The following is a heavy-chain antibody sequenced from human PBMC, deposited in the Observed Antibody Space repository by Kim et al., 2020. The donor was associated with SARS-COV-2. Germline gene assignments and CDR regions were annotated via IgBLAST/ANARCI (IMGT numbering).Heavy chain of an antibody. CDR2: FNHYDATT. Sequence: ASVKVSCKASGYTFTTYMIHWVRQAPGQGLEWMGVFNHYDATTSRTQKFQGRLTMTGDTSTGTVYMELYSLTSEDTAVYYCARGHDTLVDGLWGQGPLV. CDR3: ARGHDTLVDGL. CDR1: GYTFTTYM. D-gene: IGHD2-2*03. V-gene: IGHV1-46*01. J-gene: IGHJ4*02.